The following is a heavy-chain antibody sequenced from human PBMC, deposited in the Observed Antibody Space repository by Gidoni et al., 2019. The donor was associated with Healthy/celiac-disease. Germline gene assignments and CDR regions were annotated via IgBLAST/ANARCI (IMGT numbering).Heavy chain of an antibody. CDR1: GFTVSSNY. V-gene: IGHV3-53*02. CDR3: ARDSRDYGDYYLYDYYMDV. CDR2: IYSGGST. J-gene: IGHJ6*03. Sequence: EVQLVETGGGLIQPGGSLRLSCAASGFTVSSNYMSWVRQAPGKGLEWVSVIYSGGSTYYADSVKGRFTISRDNSKNTLYLQMNSLRAEDTAVYYCARDSRDYGDYYLYDYYMDVWGKGTTVTVSS. D-gene: IGHD4-17*01.